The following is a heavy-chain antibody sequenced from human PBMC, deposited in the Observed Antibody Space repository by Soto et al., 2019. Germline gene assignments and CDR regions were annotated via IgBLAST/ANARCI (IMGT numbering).Heavy chain of an antibody. V-gene: IGHV4-38-2*02. CDR3: ARDPEYSSSSSWFDP. D-gene: IGHD6-6*01. Sequence: SETLSLTCAVSGYSISSGYYWGWIRQPPGKGLEWIGSIYHSGSTYYNPSLKSRVTIPVDTSKNQFSLKLSSVTAADTAVYYCARDPEYSSSSSWFDPWGQGTLVTVSS. CDR1: GYSISSGYY. CDR2: IYHSGST. J-gene: IGHJ5*02.